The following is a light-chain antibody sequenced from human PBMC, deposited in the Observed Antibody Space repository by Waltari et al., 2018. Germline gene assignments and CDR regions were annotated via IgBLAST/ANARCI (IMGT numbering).Light chain of an antibody. Sequence: DIVLTQSPDSLAVSLGERATINCKSSQGVLYNPNNKNYLAWYQQKPGQPPKLLIYWASTRESGVPDRFSGSGSGTDFTLTISSLQAEDVAVYYCQLYFSHPPWTFGQGTKVEIK. V-gene: IGKV4-1*01. J-gene: IGKJ1*01. CDR3: QLYFSHPPWT. CDR2: WAS. CDR1: QGVLYNPNNKNY.